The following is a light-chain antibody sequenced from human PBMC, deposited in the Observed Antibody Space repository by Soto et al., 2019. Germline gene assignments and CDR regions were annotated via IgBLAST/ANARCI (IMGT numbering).Light chain of an antibody. CDR3: QQYGISPFT. CDR1: QFVTSTY. V-gene: IGKV3-20*01. Sequence: EVVLTQSPGTLSLSPGARATLSCRASQFVTSTYLAWYQQRPGQAPRLLIYGASSRATGIPDRFSGSGSETEFTLTISRLESXXXAVYYCQQYGISPFTFGGGTKVEIK. J-gene: IGKJ4*01. CDR2: GAS.